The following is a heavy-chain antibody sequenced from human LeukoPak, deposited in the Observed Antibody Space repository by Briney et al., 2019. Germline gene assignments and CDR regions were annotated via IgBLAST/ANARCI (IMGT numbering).Heavy chain of an antibody. V-gene: IGHV4-61*01. J-gene: IGHJ5*02. D-gene: IGHD5-18*01. CDR3: ARGGYSYGTNWFDP. Sequence: PSETLSLTCIVSGGSLRSSSYYCGWIRQPPGKGLEWLGYIYSSGRTNYSPSRKSRVTISVDTSKNQFSLKLGSVTATDPAMYYCARGGYSYGTNWFDPWGQGTLVTVSS. CDR2: IYSSGRT. CDR1: GGSLRSSSYY.